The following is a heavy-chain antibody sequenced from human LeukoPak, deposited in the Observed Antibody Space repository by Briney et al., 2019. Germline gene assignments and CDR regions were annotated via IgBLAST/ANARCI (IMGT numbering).Heavy chain of an antibody. D-gene: IGHD3-22*01. CDR1: GYTFTGYY. CDR2: INPNSGGT. Sequence: GASVKVSCKASGYTFTGYYMHWVRQAPGQGLEWMGWINPNSGGTNYAQKFQGRVTMTRDTSISTAYMELSRLRSDDTAVYYCAGARIVGNRSGYFQHWGQGTLVTVSS. V-gene: IGHV1-2*02. J-gene: IGHJ1*01. CDR3: AGARIVGNRSGYFQH.